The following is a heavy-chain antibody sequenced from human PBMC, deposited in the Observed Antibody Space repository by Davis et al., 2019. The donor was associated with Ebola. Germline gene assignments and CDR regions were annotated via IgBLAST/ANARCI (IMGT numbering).Heavy chain of an antibody. J-gene: IGHJ4*02. CDR2: IYYSGST. CDR1: GGSISSYY. D-gene: IGHD6-13*01. CDR3: ARLGLAAAGLDY. Sequence: PSETLSLTCTVSGGSISSYYWSWIRQPPGKGLEWIGYIYYSGSTNYNPSLKSRVTISVDTSKNQFSLKLSSVTAADTAVYYCARLGLAAAGLDYWGQGTLVTVSS. V-gene: IGHV4-59*01.